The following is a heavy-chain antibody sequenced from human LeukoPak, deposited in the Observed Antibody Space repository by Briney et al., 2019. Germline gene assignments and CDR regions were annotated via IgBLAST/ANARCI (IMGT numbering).Heavy chain of an antibody. D-gene: IGHD4-17*01. J-gene: IGHJ4*02. CDR3: AKDPLGYGALEYYFDY. Sequence: PGGSLRLSCAASGFTFSSYAMSWVRQAPGKGLEWVSAISGSGGSTYYADSVKGRFTISRDNSKNTLYLQMNSLRAEDTAVYYCAKDPLGYGALEYYFDYWGQGTLVTVSS. CDR2: ISGSGGST. CDR1: GFTFSSYA. V-gene: IGHV3-23*01.